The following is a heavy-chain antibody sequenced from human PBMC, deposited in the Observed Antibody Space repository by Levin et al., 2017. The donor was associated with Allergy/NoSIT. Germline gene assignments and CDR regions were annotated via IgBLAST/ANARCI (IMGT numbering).Heavy chain of an antibody. J-gene: IGHJ5*02. CDR1: GYTFTGYY. CDR2: INPNSGGT. Sequence: GESLKISCKASGYTFTGYYMHWVRQAPGQGLEWMGWINPNSGGTNYAQKFQGRVTMTRDTSISTAYMELSRLRSDDTAVYYCAREVRYSSSWYDWFDPWGQGTLVTVSS. D-gene: IGHD6-13*01. V-gene: IGHV1-2*02. CDR3: AREVRYSSSWYDWFDP.